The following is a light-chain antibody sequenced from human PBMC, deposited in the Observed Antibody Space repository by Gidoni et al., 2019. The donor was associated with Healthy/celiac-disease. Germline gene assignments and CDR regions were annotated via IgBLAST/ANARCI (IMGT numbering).Light chain of an antibody. CDR3: QQYDNLLLLT. Sequence: DIQMTHSPSSLSASVGDRVTITCQASQAISNYLNWYQQKPGKAPKLLIYDASNLETGVPSRFSGSGSGTDFTFTISSLQPEDIATYYCQQYDNLLLLTFGGXTKVEIK. V-gene: IGKV1-33*01. CDR2: DAS. CDR1: QAISNY. J-gene: IGKJ4*01.